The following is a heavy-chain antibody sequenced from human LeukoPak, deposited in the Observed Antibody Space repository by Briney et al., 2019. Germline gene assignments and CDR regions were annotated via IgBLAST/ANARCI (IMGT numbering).Heavy chain of an antibody. Sequence: QPGGSLRLSCAVSGFTFSNYAMSWVRQAPGKGLEWVSAISGSGGSTYYADSVKGRFTISRDNSKNTLYLQMNSLRAEDTAIYYCAKIPLYYDSRVLDAFDIWGQGTMVTVSS. V-gene: IGHV3-23*01. J-gene: IGHJ3*02. D-gene: IGHD3-22*01. CDR3: AKIPLYYDSRVLDAFDI. CDR2: ISGSGGST. CDR1: GFTFSNYA.